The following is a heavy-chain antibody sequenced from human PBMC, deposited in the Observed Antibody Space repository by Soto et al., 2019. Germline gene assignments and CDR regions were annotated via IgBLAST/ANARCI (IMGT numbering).Heavy chain of an antibody. CDR2: IYYSGST. D-gene: IGHD5-18*01. CDR1: GGSISSSSYY. Sequence: SETLSLTCTVSGGSISSSSYYWGWIRQPPGKGLEWIGSIYYSGSTYYNPSLKSRVTISVDTSKNQFSLKLSSVTAADTAVYYCARRTDTAMVEDVYANYFDYWGQGTLVTVSS. J-gene: IGHJ4*02. CDR3: ARRTDTAMVEDVYANYFDY. V-gene: IGHV4-39*01.